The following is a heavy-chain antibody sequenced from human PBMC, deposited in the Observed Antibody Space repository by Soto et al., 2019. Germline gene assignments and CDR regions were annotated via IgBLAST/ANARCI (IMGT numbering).Heavy chain of an antibody. CDR1: GFTFSSYG. V-gene: IGHV3-30*18. J-gene: IGHJ4*02. CDR2: ISYDGGNE. CDR3: AKDRYSGTYPTDFDY. Sequence: AGSLRLPCAGSGFTFSSYGIHWVRKAQGKGLEWVALISYDGGNEKYTESVKDRFTISRDDSHNVAYLQMSSLRTEDTAMYYCAKDRYSGTYPTDFDYWGQGSLVTVSS. D-gene: IGHD1-26*01.